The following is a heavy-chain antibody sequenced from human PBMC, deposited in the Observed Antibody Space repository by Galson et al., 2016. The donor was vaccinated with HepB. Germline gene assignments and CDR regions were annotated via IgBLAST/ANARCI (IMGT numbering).Heavy chain of an antibody. J-gene: IGHJ5*02. D-gene: IGHD3-10*01. CDR3: TVGSYFYGSASMDP. CDR2: IYSKADGGTI. CDR1: GFTFITFRNAW. V-gene: IGHV3-15*01. Sequence: SLRLSCAASGFTFITFRNAWMLWVRQAPGKGLEWVGRIYSKADGGTIDYAAPVKGRFIISRDDSQNTLYLQMNSLRTEDTAIYYCTVGSYFYGSASMDPWGQGTLVTVSS.